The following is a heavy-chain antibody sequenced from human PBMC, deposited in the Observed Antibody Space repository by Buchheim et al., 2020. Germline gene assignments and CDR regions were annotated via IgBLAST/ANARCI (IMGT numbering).Heavy chain of an antibody. J-gene: IGHJ4*02. Sequence: QVQLQESGPGLVKPSETLSLTCTVSGGSISSYYWSWIRQPPGKGLEWIGYIYYSGSTNYNPSLKSRGTISVDTSKNQFSLKLSSVTAADTAVYYCASISMGLDYWGQGTL. CDR3: ASISMGLDY. D-gene: IGHD5-24*01. CDR2: IYYSGST. V-gene: IGHV4-59*08. CDR1: GGSISSYY.